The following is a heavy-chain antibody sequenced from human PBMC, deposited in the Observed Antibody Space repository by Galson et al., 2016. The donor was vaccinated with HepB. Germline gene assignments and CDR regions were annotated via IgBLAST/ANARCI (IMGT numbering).Heavy chain of an antibody. CDR2: ISRGSSHR. V-gene: IGHV3-21*01. J-gene: IGHJ6*02. CDR1: GFSFSDYS. CDR3: ARDLGYYESSGSYSTHYYGMDV. Sequence: SLRLSCAASGFSFSDYSMNWVRQAPGKGLEWVSSISRGSSHRYYADSVKGRFTISRDNAKNALYLQMDSLRAVDTAVYSCARDLGYYESSGSYSTHYYGMDVWGQGTTVTVSS. D-gene: IGHD3-22*01.